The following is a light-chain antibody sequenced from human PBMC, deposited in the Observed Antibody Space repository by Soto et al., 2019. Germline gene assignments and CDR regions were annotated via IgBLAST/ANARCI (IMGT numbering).Light chain of an antibody. CDR1: SSDVGGYNF. V-gene: IGLV2-14*01. CDR2: DVS. CDR3: VSYTSSSTWV. Sequence: QSVLTQPASVSGSPGQSITISCTGASSDVGGYNFVSWYQQHPGKAPKVMIYDVSNRPSGVSNRFSGSKSGNTASLTISGLQAEDEADYYCVSYTSSSTWVFGGGTQLTVL. J-gene: IGLJ3*02.